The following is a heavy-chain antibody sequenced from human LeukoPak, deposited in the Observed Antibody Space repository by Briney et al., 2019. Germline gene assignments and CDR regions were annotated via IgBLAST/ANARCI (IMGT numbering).Heavy chain of an antibody. D-gene: IGHD6-19*01. CDR1: GGSIGRSGFY. CDR3: ARQQIPVAGTGEGY. Sequence: SETLSLTCTVSGGSIGRSGFYWDWIRQPPGKGLEWIGNIYYSGSTHYNPSLKSRVTISVDTSKNQFSLKLSSVTAADTAVYYCARQQIPVAGTGEGYWGQGTLVTVSS. CDR2: IYYSGST. V-gene: IGHV4-39*01. J-gene: IGHJ4*02.